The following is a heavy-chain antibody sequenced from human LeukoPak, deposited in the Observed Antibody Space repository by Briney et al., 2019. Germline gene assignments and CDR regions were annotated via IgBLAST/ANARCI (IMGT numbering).Heavy chain of an antibody. CDR3: ARGPTVVTPYYFDY. CDR1: GGSFSGYY. CDR2: INHSGST. Sequence: SETLSLTCAVYGGSFSGYYWSWIRQPPGKGLEWIGEINHSGSTNYNPSLKSRVTISVDTSKNQFSPKLSSVTAADTAVYYCARGPTVVTPYYFDYWGQGTLVTVSS. V-gene: IGHV4-34*01. J-gene: IGHJ4*02. D-gene: IGHD4-23*01.